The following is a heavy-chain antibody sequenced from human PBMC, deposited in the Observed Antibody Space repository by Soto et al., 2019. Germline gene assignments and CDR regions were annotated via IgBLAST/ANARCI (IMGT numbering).Heavy chain of an antibody. CDR2: IYYSGST. J-gene: IGHJ4*02. Sequence: NPSETLSLTCTVSGGSISSYYWSWIRQPPGKGLEWIGYIYYSGSTNYNPSLKSRVTISVDTSKNQFSLKLSSVTAADTAVYYCAVLLSGSYYYYFDYWGQGTLVTVSS. CDR3: AVLLSGSYYYYFDY. CDR1: GGSISSYY. D-gene: IGHD3-10*01. V-gene: IGHV4-59*01.